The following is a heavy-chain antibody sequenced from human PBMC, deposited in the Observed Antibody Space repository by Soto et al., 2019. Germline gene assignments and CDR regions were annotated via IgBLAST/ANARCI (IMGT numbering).Heavy chain of an antibody. V-gene: IGHV4-4*07. CDR1: GGSISSYY. J-gene: IGHJ3*02. CDR3: ARGYCSSTSCYNAFDI. D-gene: IGHD2-2*02. Sequence: RSLTCTVSGGSISSYYWSWIRQPAGKGLEWIGRIYTSGSTNYNPSLKSRVTMSVDTSKNQFSLKLSSVTAADTAVYYCARGYCSSTSCYNAFDIWGQGTMVTVSS. CDR2: IYTSGST.